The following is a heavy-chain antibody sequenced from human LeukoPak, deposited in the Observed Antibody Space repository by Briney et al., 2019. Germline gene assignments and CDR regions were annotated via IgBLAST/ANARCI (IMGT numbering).Heavy chain of an antibody. CDR2: IYYSGST. CDR1: GGSISSGDYY. CDR3: ARASWYSSGWYHGNFDY. D-gene: IGHD6-19*01. Sequence: SQTLSLTCTVSGGSISSGDYYWGWIRQPPGKGLEWIGYIYYSGSTYYNPSLKSRVTISVETSKNQFSLKLSSVTAADTAVYYCARASWYSSGWYHGNFDYWGQGTLVAVSS. V-gene: IGHV4-30-4*08. J-gene: IGHJ4*02.